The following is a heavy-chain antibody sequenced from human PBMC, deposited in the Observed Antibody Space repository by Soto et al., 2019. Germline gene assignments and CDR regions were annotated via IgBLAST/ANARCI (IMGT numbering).Heavy chain of an antibody. CDR2: LNGDGSST. V-gene: IGHV3-74*01. CDR3: ARGGSSSPKGMDV. J-gene: IGHJ6*02. D-gene: IGHD2-2*01. Sequence: PGGSLRLSCAASGFSLSNYLMHWVRQGPGKGLVWVSRLNGDGSSTDYADSVKGRFATSRDIAKSTVYLQMNSLRAEDTAVYYCARGGSSSPKGMDVWGQGTTVTV. CDR1: GFSLSNYL.